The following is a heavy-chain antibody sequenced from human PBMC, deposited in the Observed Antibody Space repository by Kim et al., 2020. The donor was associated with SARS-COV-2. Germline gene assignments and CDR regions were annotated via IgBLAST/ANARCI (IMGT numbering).Heavy chain of an antibody. Sequence: GGSLRLSCAASGFTFSSYAMSWVRQAPGKGLEWVSIIYSGGSTTYYADSVKGRFTISRDNSKNTLFLQMNSLRAEDTAVYYCAKAWGSSAPYYFDYWGQGTLVTVSS. J-gene: IGHJ4*02. CDR2: IYSGGSTT. CDR3: AKAWGSSAPYYFDY. D-gene: IGHD3-16*01. V-gene: IGHV3-23*03. CDR1: GFTFSSYA.